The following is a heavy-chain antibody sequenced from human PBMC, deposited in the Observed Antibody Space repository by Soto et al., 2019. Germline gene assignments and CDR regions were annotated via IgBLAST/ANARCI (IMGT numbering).Heavy chain of an antibody. D-gene: IGHD4-17*01. CDR3: ARAPYDYGDYGWGFDY. CDR1: GGTFSSYA. V-gene: IGHV1-69*12. J-gene: IGHJ4*02. Sequence: QVQLVQSGAEVKKPGSSVKVSCKASGGTFSSYALSWVRQAPGHGREGMGGINPISGTANYAQKFQGRVTITADESTSTADMELSSLRSEDTAVYYCARAPYDYGDYGWGFDYWGQGTLVTVSS. CDR2: INPISGTA.